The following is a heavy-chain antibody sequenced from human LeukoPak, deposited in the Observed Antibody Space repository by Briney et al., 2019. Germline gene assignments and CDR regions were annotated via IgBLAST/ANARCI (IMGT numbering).Heavy chain of an antibody. J-gene: IGHJ4*02. CDR1: GFTFSSYG. Sequence: GRSLRLSCAASGFTFSSYGMHWVRQAPGKGLEWVAVISYDGSNKYYADSVKGRFTISRDNSKNTLYLQMNSLRAEDTAVYYCARDRGYYGSGKGFDYWGQGTLVTVSS. V-gene: IGHV3-30*03. CDR3: ARDRGYYGSGKGFDY. CDR2: ISYDGSNK. D-gene: IGHD3-10*01.